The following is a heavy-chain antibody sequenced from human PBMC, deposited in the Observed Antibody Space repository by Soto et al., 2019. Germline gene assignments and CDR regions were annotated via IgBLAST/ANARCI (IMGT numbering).Heavy chain of an antibody. V-gene: IGHV1-18*01. CDR3: ARVYHCGGDCYLYYYSGMDV. D-gene: IGHD2-21*02. CDR1: GYTFTSYG. J-gene: IGHJ6*02. Sequence: QVQLVQSGAEVKKPGASVKVSCKASGYTFTSYGISWVRQAPGQGLEWMGWISAYNGNTNYAQKLQGRVTMTTDTSPSTAHRELRSLRSDDTAVYYCARVYHCGGDCYLYYYSGMDVWGQGTTVTVS. CDR2: ISAYNGNT.